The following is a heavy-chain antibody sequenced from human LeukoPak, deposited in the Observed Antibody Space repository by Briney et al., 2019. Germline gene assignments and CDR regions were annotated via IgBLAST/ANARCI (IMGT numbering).Heavy chain of an antibody. CDR2: IYTSGST. V-gene: IGHV4-4*07. J-gene: IGHJ4*02. D-gene: IGHD3-3*01. Sequence: PSETLSLTCTVSVGSIRSNYWSWIRQPAGKGLKGIGRIYTSGSTNYNPSLKSRVTMSVDTSKNQFSLKLSSVTAADTAVYYCARDRAGVFGVVIIDYWGQGTLVTVSS. CDR1: VGSIRSNY. CDR3: ARDRAGVFGVVIIDY.